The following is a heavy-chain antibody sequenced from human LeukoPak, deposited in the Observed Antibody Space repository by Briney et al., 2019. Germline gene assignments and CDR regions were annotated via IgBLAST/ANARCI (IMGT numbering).Heavy chain of an antibody. V-gene: IGHV4-39*07. J-gene: IGHJ5*02. D-gene: IGHD3-16*01. CDR3: AGPVRGARGTNWFDP. CDR1: GGSISSSSYY. Sequence: SSETLSLTCTVSGGSISSSSYYWGWIRQPPGKGLEWIGEINHSGSTNYNPSLKSRVTISVDTSKNQFSLKLSSVTAADTAVYYCAGPVRGARGTNWFDPWGQGTLVTVSS. CDR2: INHSGST.